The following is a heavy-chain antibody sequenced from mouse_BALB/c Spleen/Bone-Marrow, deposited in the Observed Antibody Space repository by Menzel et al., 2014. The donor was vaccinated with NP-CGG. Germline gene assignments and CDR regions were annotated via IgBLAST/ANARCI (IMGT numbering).Heavy chain of an antibody. D-gene: IGHD1-1*01. CDR3: ARSYYGSSYYFDY. V-gene: IGHV5-17*02. Sequence: DVKLVESGGGLVQPGGSRKLSCAASGFTFSSFGMHWVRQAPEKGLEWVAYISSGSSTIYYADTVKGRFTISRDNPKNTLFLQMHSLRSEDTAMYYCARSYYGSSYYFDYQGQGTTLTVSS. CDR2: ISSGSSTI. CDR1: GFTFSSFG. J-gene: IGHJ2*01.